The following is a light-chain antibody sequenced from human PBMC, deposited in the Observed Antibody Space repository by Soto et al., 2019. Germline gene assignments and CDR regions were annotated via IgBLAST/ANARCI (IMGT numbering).Light chain of an antibody. V-gene: IGKV3-20*01. J-gene: IGKJ2*01. CDR2: GAS. Sequence: EIVLTQSPGTLSLSPGERATLSCRASQSVSSSYLAWYQQKPGQAPRLLIYGASSRATGIPDRFSGSGSGTDFTLTISRLEPEDFAVYYCQQYGISPGNTFGQGTKLELK. CDR3: QQYGISPGNT. CDR1: QSVSSSY.